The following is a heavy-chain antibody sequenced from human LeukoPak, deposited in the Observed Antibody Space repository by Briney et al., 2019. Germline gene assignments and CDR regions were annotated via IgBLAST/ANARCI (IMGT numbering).Heavy chain of an antibody. CDR2: IYYSGST. CDR3: ARDVGYFDY. D-gene: IGHD2-15*01. CDR1: GGSISSYY. Sequence: KPSEALSPTCTVSGGSISSYYWSWIRQPPGKGLEWIGYIYYSGSTNYNPSLKSRVTISVDTSKNQFSLKLSSVTAADTAVYYCARDVGYFDYWGQGTLVTVSS. J-gene: IGHJ4*02. V-gene: IGHV4-59*01.